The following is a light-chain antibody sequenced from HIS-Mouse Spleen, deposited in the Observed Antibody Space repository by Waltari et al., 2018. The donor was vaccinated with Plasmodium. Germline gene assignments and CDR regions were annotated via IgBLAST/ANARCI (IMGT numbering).Light chain of an antibody. CDR1: QSVSSN. V-gene: IGKV3-15*01. CDR2: GAS. J-gene: IGKJ3*01. CDR3: QQYNNWSFT. Sequence: EIVMTQSPVTLSVSPGESATLSCRASQSVSSNLTWYQQKPGQAPRLLIYGASTRATGIPAMFSGSGSGTDFTLTISSLQSEDFAVYYCQQYNNWSFTFGPGTKVDIK.